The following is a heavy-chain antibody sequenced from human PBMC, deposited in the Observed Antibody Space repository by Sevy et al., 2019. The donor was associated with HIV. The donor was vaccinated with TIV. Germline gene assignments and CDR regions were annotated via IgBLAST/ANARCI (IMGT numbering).Heavy chain of an antibody. CDR1: GFIFSNYA. CDR2: LSSHNAGST. J-gene: IGHJ5*02. V-gene: IGHV3-64D*06. D-gene: IGHD3-9*01. Sequence: GGSLRLSSSASGFIFSNYAMHWVRQTPGKGLEYVSGLSSHNAGSTYYADSVNGRFTISRDNSKNTLYLQMTSLRTEDTAVYYCVKDRIETILWSKGDWFDPWGQGTLVTVSS. CDR3: VKDRIETILWSKGDWFDP.